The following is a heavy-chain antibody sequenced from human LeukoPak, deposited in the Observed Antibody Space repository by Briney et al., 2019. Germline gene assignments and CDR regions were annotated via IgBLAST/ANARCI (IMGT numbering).Heavy chain of an antibody. D-gene: IGHD3-22*01. CDR1: GYRFTSYW. J-gene: IGHJ4*02. CDR3: ARLPDSSGYYLFDY. Sequence: LGESLKISCKGSGYRFTSYWIGWVRQMPGKGLEWMGIIYPGDSDTRYSPSFQGQVTISADKSISTAYLQWSSLKASDTAMYYCARLPDSSGYYLFDYWDQGTLVTVSS. V-gene: IGHV5-51*01. CDR2: IYPGDSDT.